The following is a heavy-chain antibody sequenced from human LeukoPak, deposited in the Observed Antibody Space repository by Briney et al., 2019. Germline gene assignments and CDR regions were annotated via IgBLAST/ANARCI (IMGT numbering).Heavy chain of an antibody. Sequence: SVKVSCKASGYTFTSYGISWVRQAPGQGLEWMGGIIPIFGTANYAQKFQGRVTITADESTSTAYMELSSLRSEDTAVYYCARDFGSGRYYFDYWGQGTLVTVSS. V-gene: IGHV1-69*13. CDR3: ARDFGSGRYYFDY. CDR2: IIPIFGTA. CDR1: GYTFTSYG. D-gene: IGHD3-10*01. J-gene: IGHJ4*02.